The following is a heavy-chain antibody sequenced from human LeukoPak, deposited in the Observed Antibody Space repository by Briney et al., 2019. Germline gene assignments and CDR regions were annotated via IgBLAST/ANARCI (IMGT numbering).Heavy chain of an antibody. CDR1: GFTFSSYA. J-gene: IGHJ5*02. CDR2: ISGSGGST. V-gene: IGHV3-23*01. D-gene: IGHD2-8*02. Sequence: PGGSLRLSCAASGFTFSSYAMSWVRQAPGKGLEWVSAISGSGGSTYYADSVKGRCTISRDNSKNTLYLQMNSLRAEDAAVYYCAKVWWQRGGWFDPWGQGTLVTVSS. CDR3: AKVWWQRGGWFDP.